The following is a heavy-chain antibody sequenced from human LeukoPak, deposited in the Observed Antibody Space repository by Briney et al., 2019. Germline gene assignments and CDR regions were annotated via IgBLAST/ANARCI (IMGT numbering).Heavy chain of an antibody. J-gene: IGHJ4*02. Sequence: PGGSLRLSCVASGFTFSSYWMHWVRQDPRKGLVWVSRINGDGRNINYADSVRGRFTISRDNAKNTLYLQMNTLRVEDTAVYYCARPGIAVESNYWGQGTLVTVSS. V-gene: IGHV3-74*01. CDR1: GFTFSSYW. D-gene: IGHD6-19*01. CDR2: INGDGRNI. CDR3: ARPGIAVESNY.